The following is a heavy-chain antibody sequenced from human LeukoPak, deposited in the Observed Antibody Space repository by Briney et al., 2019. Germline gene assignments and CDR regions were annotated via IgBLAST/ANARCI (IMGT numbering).Heavy chain of an antibody. CDR2: INPKNGGS. CDR1: GYTFTGYY. J-gene: IGHJ5*02. V-gene: IGHV1-2*02. CDR3: AGASFWESPINWSAP. D-gene: IGHD3-3*01. Sequence: GASVKGSCKASGYTFTGYYMHWVRQAPGQGLEWVGWINPKNGGSNYAQKIQGRVTMTRDRSISTAYTELSRLTSDDTAVYYCAGASFWESPINWSAPWGQGTLVTVSS.